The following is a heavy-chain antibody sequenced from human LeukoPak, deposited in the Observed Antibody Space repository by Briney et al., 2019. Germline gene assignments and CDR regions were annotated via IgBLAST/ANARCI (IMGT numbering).Heavy chain of an antibody. V-gene: IGHV1-2*02. Sequence: ASVKVSCKASGYTFTDYYIHWVRQAPGQGLEWMGWINPNSGGTNYAQNFQGRVTMTRDTSISTAYMELSSLRSEDTAVYYCASLTACSGGSCYPYYYYMDVWGKGTTVTVSS. J-gene: IGHJ6*03. CDR1: GYTFTDYY. CDR2: INPNSGGT. CDR3: ASLTACSGGSCYPYYYYMDV. D-gene: IGHD2-15*01.